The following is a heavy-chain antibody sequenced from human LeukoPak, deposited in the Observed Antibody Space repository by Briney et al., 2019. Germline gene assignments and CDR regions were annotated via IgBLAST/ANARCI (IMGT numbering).Heavy chain of an antibody. CDR1: GFTFSTYD. V-gene: IGHV3-30*02. J-gene: IGHJ6*03. Sequence: GGSLRLSCAASGFTFSTYDMHWVRQAPGKGLEWVAFIRYDGSNKYYADSVKGRFTISRDNSKNTLNLQMNSLRAEDTAVYYCAKDLGRPGYMDVWGKGTTVTIAS. CDR3: AKDLGRPGYMDV. D-gene: IGHD3-10*01. CDR2: IRYDGSNK.